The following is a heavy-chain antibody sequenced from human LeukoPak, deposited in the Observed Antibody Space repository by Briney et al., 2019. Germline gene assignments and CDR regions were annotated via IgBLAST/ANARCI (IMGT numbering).Heavy chain of an antibody. CDR3: ARDSAYYDSSGYYMSPYYYYGMDV. Sequence: PGGSLRLSCAASGFTVSSNYMSWVRQAPGKGLEWVSVIYSGGSTYYADSVKGRFTISRDNSKNTLYLQMNSLRAEDTAVYYCARDSAYYDSSGYYMSPYYYYGMDVWGQGTTVTVSS. CDR1: GFTVSSNY. CDR2: IYSGGST. D-gene: IGHD3-22*01. V-gene: IGHV3-53*01. J-gene: IGHJ6*02.